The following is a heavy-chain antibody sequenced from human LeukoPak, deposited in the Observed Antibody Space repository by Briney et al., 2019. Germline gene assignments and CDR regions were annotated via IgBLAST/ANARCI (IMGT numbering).Heavy chain of an antibody. CDR1: GGSFSDYY. Sequence: SETLSLTCAVYGGSFSDYYWSWIRQPPGKGLEWIGEINHSGSTNYNPSLKSRVTISVDTSKNQFSLKLTSVTAADTAAYYCARERPLVVVPAATTLHVLDLDVWGQGTTVTVSS. D-gene: IGHD2-2*01. J-gene: IGHJ6*02. V-gene: IGHV4-34*01. CDR2: INHSGST. CDR3: ARERPLVVVPAATTLHVLDLDV.